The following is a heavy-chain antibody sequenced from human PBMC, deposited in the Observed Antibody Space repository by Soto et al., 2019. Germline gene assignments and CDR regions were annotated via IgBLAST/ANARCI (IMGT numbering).Heavy chain of an antibody. D-gene: IGHD3-3*01. CDR1: GDSVSSNSSA. V-gene: IGHV6-1*01. CDR3: ARARSTVFGLVPHFDF. Sequence: SQTLSLPCAISGDSVSSNSSACNSLRQSPSRGLELLGRTYYRSSLYNTYAESVKSRITINADTSKNLFSLQLNSVTPEDAAVYYCARARSTVFGLVPHFDFWGQGTLVTVSS. CDR2: TYYRSSLYN. J-gene: IGHJ4*02.